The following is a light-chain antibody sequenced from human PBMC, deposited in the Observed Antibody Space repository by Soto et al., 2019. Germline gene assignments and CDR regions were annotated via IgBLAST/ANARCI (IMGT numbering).Light chain of an antibody. CDR1: TSDIGGYNY. CDR2: EVR. Sequence: QSALTQPASVSGSPGQSITISCTGTTSDIGGYNYVSWHQQHPGKAPKLMIHEVRYRPSGVSNRFSGSKSGNTASLTISGLQAEDEADYYCSSYANSGTLVFGGGTKVTVL. J-gene: IGLJ3*02. CDR3: SSYANSGTLV. V-gene: IGLV2-14*01.